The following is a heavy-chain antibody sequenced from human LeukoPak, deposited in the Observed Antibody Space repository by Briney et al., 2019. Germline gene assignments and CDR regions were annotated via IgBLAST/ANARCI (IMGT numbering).Heavy chain of an antibody. CDR1: GSTFSSYG. Sequence: GGSLRLSCAASGSTFSSYGMHWVRQAPGKGLEWVAVIWYDGSNKYYADSVKGRFTTSRDNSKNTLYLQMNSLRAEDTAVYYCASELRGYGSFDYWGQGTLVTVSS. D-gene: IGHD4-17*01. CDR2: IWYDGSNK. V-gene: IGHV3-33*01. CDR3: ASELRGYGSFDY. J-gene: IGHJ4*02.